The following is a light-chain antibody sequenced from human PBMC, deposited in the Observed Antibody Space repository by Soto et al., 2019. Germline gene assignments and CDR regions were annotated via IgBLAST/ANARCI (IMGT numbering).Light chain of an antibody. V-gene: IGKV3-20*01. J-gene: IGKJ3*01. CDR1: QSVSSTY. CDR3: QQYSSSLFT. Sequence: EIVSAQSPGTLSLSPGERATLSCRASQSVSSTYLAWYQQKPGQAPRLLIYGASSRATGIPDRFSGSGSGTDFTLTISRLEPEDFAVYYCQQYSSSLFTFGPGTKVDIK. CDR2: GAS.